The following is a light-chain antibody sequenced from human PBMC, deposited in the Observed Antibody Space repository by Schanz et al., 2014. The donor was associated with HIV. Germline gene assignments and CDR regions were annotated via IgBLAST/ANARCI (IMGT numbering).Light chain of an antibody. CDR2: DNN. J-gene: IGLJ2*01. CDR3: QSYDNRLSGVV. Sequence: QSVLTQPPSVSGAPGQRVTMSCTGSSSNIGAGYDVHWYQQVPGTAPTLLIYDNNHRPSGVPDRFSGSKSGTSASLAITGLQAEDEADYYCQSYDNRLSGVVFGGGTKLTVL. CDR1: SSNIGAGYD. V-gene: IGLV1-40*01.